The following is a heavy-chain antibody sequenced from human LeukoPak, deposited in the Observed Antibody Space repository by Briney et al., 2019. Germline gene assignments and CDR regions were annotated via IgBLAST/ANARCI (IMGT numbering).Heavy chain of an antibody. Sequence: SETLSLTCAVSGGSISSSNWWSWVRQPPGKGLEWIGEIYHSGSTNYNPSLKSRVTISVDKSKNQFSLKLSSVTAADTAVYYCARFDVVVTATDAFDIWGQGTMVTVSS. V-gene: IGHV4-4*02. CDR3: ARFDVVVTATDAFDI. CDR1: GGSISSSNW. D-gene: IGHD2-21*02. CDR2: IYHSGST. J-gene: IGHJ3*02.